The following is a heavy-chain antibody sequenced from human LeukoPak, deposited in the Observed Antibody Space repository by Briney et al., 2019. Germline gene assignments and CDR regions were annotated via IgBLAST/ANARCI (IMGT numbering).Heavy chain of an antibody. D-gene: IGHD3-22*01. J-gene: IGHJ4*02. V-gene: IGHV3-30*02. CDR2: IRYDGSNK. Sequence: GGSLRLSCAASGFTFNTYGMHWVRQAPGKGLEWVAFIRYDGSNKYYADSVKGRFTISRDNSKNTLYLQMNSLRAEDTAVYYCAKLLYYYDSSQPYWGQGTLVTVSS. CDR1: GFTFNTYG. CDR3: AKLLYYYDSSQPY.